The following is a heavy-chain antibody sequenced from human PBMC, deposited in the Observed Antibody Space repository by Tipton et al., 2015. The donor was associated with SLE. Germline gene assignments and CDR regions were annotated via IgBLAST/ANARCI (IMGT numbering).Heavy chain of an antibody. J-gene: IGHJ4*02. CDR3: ARNRIVVVPAAPHFDY. D-gene: IGHD2-2*01. CDR1: GYSISSGYY. V-gene: IGHV4-38-2*01. Sequence: TLSLTCAVSGYSISSGYYWGWIRQPPGKGLEWIGYVYHSGSTNYNPSLKSRVIISLDTSKNQFSLKLSSVTAADTAVYYCARNRIVVVPAAPHFDYWGQGTLVTVSS. CDR2: VYHSGST.